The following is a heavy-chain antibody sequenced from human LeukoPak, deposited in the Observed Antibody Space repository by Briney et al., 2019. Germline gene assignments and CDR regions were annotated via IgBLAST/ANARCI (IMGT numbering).Heavy chain of an antibody. CDR3: AKDQVWSGYTFDY. D-gene: IGHD3-3*01. Sequence: GGSLRLSCAASGFTFSSYWMSWVRQAPGKGLEWVANIKQDGSEKYYVDSVKGWFTISRDNSRNTLYLQMNSLRAEDTAVYYCAKDQVWSGYTFDYWGQGTLVTVSS. CDR2: IKQDGSEK. CDR1: GFTFSSYW. J-gene: IGHJ4*02. V-gene: IGHV3-7*03.